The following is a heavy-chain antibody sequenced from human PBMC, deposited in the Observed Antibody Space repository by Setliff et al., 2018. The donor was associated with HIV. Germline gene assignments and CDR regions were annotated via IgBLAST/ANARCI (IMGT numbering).Heavy chain of an antibody. CDR3: AREHDTLTGYSFDY. Sequence: SVKVSCKASGGTFSSYAISWVRQAPGQGLEWMGGIIPIFGTANYAQKFQGRVTITRDTSASTAYMELSSLRSEDTAVYYCAREHDTLTGYSFDYWGQGTLVTVSS. D-gene: IGHD3-9*01. V-gene: IGHV1-69*05. CDR2: IIPIFGTA. J-gene: IGHJ4*02. CDR1: GGTFSSYA.